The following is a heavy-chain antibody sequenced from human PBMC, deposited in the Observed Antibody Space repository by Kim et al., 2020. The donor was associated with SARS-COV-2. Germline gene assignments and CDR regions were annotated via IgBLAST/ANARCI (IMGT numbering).Heavy chain of an antibody. V-gene: IGHV3-30*02. J-gene: IGHJ1*01. CDR3: AKDPQGGYSYGWYFQH. Sequence: SVKGRFTISRDNSKNTLYLQMNSLRAEDTAVYYCAKDPQGGYSYGWYFQHWGQGTLVTVSS. D-gene: IGHD5-18*01.